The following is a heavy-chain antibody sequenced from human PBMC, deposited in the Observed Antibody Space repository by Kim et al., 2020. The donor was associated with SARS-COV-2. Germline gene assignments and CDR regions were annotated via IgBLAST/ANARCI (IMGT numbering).Heavy chain of an antibody. J-gene: IGHJ4*02. V-gene: IGHV3-23*01. Sequence: YYADSVKGRFTISRDNSKNTLYLQMNRLRAEDTAVYYCAKDTDWNPDYFDHWGQGTLVTVSS. D-gene: IGHD1-1*01. CDR3: AKDTDWNPDYFDH.